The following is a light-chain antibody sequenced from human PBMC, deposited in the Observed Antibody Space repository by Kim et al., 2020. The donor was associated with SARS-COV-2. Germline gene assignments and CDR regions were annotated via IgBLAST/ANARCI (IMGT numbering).Light chain of an antibody. CDR2: SAS. CDR3: QQCRSPPYN. Sequence: VTVCSPADSGGFTYLHWYQQKSGNAPKRLISSASNLQSGVPARFSGSGSGTDVTLTISRLQPEDFAVYYCQQCRSPPYNFGQGTKVDIK. J-gene: IGKJ2*01. CDR1: SGGFTY. V-gene: IGKV1-39*01.